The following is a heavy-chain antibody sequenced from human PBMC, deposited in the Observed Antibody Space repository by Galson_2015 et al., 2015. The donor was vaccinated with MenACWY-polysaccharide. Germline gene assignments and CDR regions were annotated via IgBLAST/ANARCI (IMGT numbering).Heavy chain of an antibody. J-gene: IGHJ4*02. V-gene: IGHV1-18*01. Sequence: SVKVSCKASGYTFTSYGISWVRQAPGQGLEWMGWISAYNGNTNYAQKLQGRVTMTTDTSTSTAYMELRSLRSDDTAVYYCARDHQAVRYSGYDFYNTAADWGQGTLVTVSS. CDR2: ISAYNGNT. CDR3: ARDHQAVRYSGYDFYNTAAD. CDR1: GYTFTSYG. D-gene: IGHD5-12*01.